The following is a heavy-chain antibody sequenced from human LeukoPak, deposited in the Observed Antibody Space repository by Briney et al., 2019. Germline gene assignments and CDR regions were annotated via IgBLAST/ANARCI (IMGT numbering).Heavy chain of an antibody. CDR2: IKQDGSEK. CDR1: GFIFSNYY. CDR3: ATRYFDL. Sequence: GGSLRLSCAASGFIFSNYYMNWVRQAPGKGLEWVANIKQDGSEKYYVDSVKGRFTISRDNAKNSLYLQMNSLRDEDTAVYYCATRYFDLWGRGILVTVSS. V-gene: IGHV3-7*01. J-gene: IGHJ2*01.